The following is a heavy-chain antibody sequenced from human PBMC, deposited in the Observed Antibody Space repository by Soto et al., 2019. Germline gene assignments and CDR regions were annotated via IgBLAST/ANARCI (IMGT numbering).Heavy chain of an antibody. J-gene: IGHJ6*02. CDR1: GGSISSSSYY. CDR2: IYYSGST. Sequence: SETLSLTCTVSGGSISSSSYYWGWIRQPPGKGLEWIGSIYYSGSTYYNPSLKSRVTISVDTSKNQFSLKLSSVTAADTAVYYCARAGLSGSYPYYYYGMDVWGQGTTVTVYS. CDR3: ARAGLSGSYPYYYYGMDV. V-gene: IGHV4-39*01. D-gene: IGHD1-26*01.